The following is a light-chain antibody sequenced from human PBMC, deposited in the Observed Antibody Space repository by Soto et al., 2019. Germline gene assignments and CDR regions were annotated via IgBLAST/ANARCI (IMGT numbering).Light chain of an antibody. CDR3: QQYYSTTPT. J-gene: IGKJ4*01. Sequence: DIVMTQSPDSLAVSLGERATINCKSSQSVLYSSNNKNYLAWYQQKPGQPPKLLIYWASTRASGVPDRFSGSGSGTDFTLTISSLQAEDVAVYYCQQYYSTTPTFGGGTKVEIK. V-gene: IGKV4-1*01. CDR2: WAS. CDR1: QSVLYSSNNKNY.